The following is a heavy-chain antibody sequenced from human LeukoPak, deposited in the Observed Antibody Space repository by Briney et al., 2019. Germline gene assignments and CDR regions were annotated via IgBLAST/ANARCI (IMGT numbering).Heavy chain of an antibody. CDR3: AGRYYDFLA. CDR2: ISGGGAETDT. V-gene: IGHV3-23*01. D-gene: IGHD3-3*01. Sequence: GGSLRLSWAASGFILRTYGMSWVRQAPGKGLEWVSAISGGGAETDTYYADSVEGRFIISRDNSKNPLYLQMSSLRAEDTAVYYCAGRYYDFLAWGQGTLVTVSS. J-gene: IGHJ5*02. CDR1: GFILRTYG.